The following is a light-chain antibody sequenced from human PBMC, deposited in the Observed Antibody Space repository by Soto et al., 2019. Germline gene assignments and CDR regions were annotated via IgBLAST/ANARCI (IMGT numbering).Light chain of an antibody. J-gene: IGLJ1*01. Sequence: NCMLTPPHSVSESPGKTVTISCTRSSGSIASNYVQWYQQRPGSAPTTVIYEDNQRPSGVPDRFSGSIDSSSNSASLTISGLKTEDQAHDYCKSYDRSNISVFGNATKVTV. CDR1: SGSIASNY. CDR2: EDN. CDR3: KSYDRSNISV. V-gene: IGLV6-57*04.